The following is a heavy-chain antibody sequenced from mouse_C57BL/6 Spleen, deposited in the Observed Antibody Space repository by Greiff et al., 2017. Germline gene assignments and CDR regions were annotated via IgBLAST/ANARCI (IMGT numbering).Heavy chain of an antibody. Sequence: QVQLQQSGAELVKPGASVKMSCKASGYTFTSYWITWVKQRPGQGLEWIGDIYPGSGSTNYNEKFKSKDTLTVDTSSSTAYMQLSSLTSEDSAVYYCARGYYYGSLHYYAMDYWGQGTSVTVSS. J-gene: IGHJ4*01. CDR3: ARGYYYGSLHYYAMDY. V-gene: IGHV1-55*01. D-gene: IGHD1-1*01. CDR2: IYPGSGST. CDR1: GYTFTSYW.